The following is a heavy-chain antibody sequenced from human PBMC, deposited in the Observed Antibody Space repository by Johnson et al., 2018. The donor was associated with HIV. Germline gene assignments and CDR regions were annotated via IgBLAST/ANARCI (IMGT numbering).Heavy chain of an antibody. CDR1: GFTVSNYY. CDR3: ARLYYYDSSGYYVGAFDI. CDR2: ISYDGSNK. V-gene: IGHV3-30*03. D-gene: IGHD3-22*01. J-gene: IGHJ3*02. Sequence: QVQLVESGGGLVQPGGSLRLSCAASGFTVSNYYMTWVRQSPGKGLEWVAIISYDGSNKYYADSVKGRFTISRDNSKNTLYLQMNSLRAEDTAVYYCARLYYYDSSGYYVGAFDIWGQGTLVIVSS.